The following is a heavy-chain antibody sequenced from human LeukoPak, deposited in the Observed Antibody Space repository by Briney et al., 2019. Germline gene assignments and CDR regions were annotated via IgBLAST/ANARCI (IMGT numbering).Heavy chain of an antibody. Sequence: GGSLRLSCAASGFTFSSYWMHRVRQAPGKGLVWVSRINSDGSSTSYADSVKGRFTISRDNAKNTLYLQMNSLRAEDTALYYCAKSPLGSCRGAICYPFDSWGQGTLVTVSS. CDR2: INSDGSST. D-gene: IGHD2-15*01. J-gene: IGHJ4*02. CDR1: GFTFSSYW. CDR3: AKSPLGSCRGAICYPFDS. V-gene: IGHV3-74*01.